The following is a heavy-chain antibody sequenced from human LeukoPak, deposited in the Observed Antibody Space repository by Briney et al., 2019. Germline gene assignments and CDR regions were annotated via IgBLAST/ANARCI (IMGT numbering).Heavy chain of an antibody. V-gene: IGHV1-2*02. Sequence: ASVKVSCKASGYTFTGYYMHWVRQAPGQGLEWMGWINPNSGGTNYAQKFQGRVTMTRDTSISTAYMELRSLRSDDTAVYYCARDMTVRGVIIVGYWGQGTLVTVSS. D-gene: IGHD3-10*01. CDR1: GYTFTGYY. CDR3: ARDMTVRGVIIVGY. J-gene: IGHJ4*02. CDR2: INPNSGGT.